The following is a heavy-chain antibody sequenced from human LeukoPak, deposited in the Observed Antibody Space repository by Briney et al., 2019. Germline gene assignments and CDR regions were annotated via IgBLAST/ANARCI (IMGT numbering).Heavy chain of an antibody. V-gene: IGHV3-7*05. J-gene: IGHJ5*02. CDR1: GFMLTSYW. CDR3: ARVVVSTTNRFDP. Sequence: PAGSLSLSCAASGFMLTSYWMSWVRQAPGKGLEWVASINHDGSEKYYVDSVKGRFTISRDNAKNSLYLQMNSLRAEDTAVYHCARVVVSTTNRFDPCGQRSVVADSS. D-gene: IGHD5/OR15-5a*01. CDR2: INHDGSEK.